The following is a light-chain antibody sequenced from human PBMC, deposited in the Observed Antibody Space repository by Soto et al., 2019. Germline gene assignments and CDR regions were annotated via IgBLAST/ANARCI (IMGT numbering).Light chain of an antibody. CDR2: HAS. CDR1: QSVSSY. Sequence: EIVLTQSPATLSLSPGERATLSCRASQSVSSYLAWYQQKPGQAPRLLIYHASTRATGIPARFSGSGSGTDFTLTISSLEPEDFAVYYCQQRSNWPPRAFGQGTKVEIK. CDR3: QQRSNWPPRA. V-gene: IGKV3-11*01. J-gene: IGKJ1*01.